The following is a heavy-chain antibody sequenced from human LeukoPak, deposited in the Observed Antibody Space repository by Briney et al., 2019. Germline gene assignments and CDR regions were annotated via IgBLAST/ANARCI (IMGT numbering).Heavy chain of an antibody. CDR3: ARDGIGSSSRRGY. V-gene: IGHV4-31*03. CDR1: GGSISSGGYY. J-gene: IGHJ4*02. Sequence: SETLSLTCTVSGGSISSGGYYWSWIRQHPGKGLEWIGYIYYSGSTYYNPSLKSRVTISVDTSKNQFSLKLSSVTAADTAVYYCARDGIGSSSRRGYWGQGTLVTVSS. CDR2: IYYSGST. D-gene: IGHD6-13*01.